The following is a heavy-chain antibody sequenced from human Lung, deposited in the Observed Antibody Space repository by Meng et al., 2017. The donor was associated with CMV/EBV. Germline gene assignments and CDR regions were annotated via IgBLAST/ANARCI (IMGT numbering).Heavy chain of an antibody. CDR1: GYTFTGYY. CDR2: INPNSGGT. V-gene: IGHV1-2*02. Sequence: ASVXVSCKASGYTFTGYYMHWVRQAPGQGLEWMGWINPNSGGTNYAQKFQGSLTMTRDTSISTAYMELSRLRSDDTAVYYCARSSRADRYDAFDIWGQGTMVTVSS. J-gene: IGHJ3*02. CDR3: ARSSRADRYDAFDI. D-gene: IGHD2-2*01.